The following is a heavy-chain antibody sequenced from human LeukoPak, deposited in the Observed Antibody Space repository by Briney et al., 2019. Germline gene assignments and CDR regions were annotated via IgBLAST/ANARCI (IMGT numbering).Heavy chain of an antibody. CDR3: ARDSNWNYYDHAFDI. CDR2: ISSTSTYI. D-gene: IGHD1-7*01. J-gene: IGHJ3*02. V-gene: IGHV3-21*01. CDR1: GFTLSSYS. Sequence: GGSLRLSCAASGFTLSSYSMNWVRQAPGKGLEWVSSISSTSTYINYADSVKGRFTISRDNARNSLYLQMNSLRSEDTAVYYCARDSNWNYYDHAFDIWGQGTMVTVSS.